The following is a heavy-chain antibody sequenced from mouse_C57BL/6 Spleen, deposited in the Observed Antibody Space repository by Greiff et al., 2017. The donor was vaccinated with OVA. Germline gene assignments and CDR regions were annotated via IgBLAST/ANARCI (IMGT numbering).Heavy chain of an antibody. CDR3: TREWNYDYDVGFAY. CDR2: ISSGGDYI. J-gene: IGHJ3*01. CDR1: GFTFSSYA. Sequence: EVKLMESGEGLVKPGGSLKLSCAASGFTFSSYAMSWVRQTPEKRLEWVAYISSGGDYIYYADTVKGRFTISRDNARNTLYLQMSSLKSEDTAMYYCTREWNYDYDVGFAYWGQGTLVTVSA. V-gene: IGHV5-9-1*02. D-gene: IGHD2-4*01.